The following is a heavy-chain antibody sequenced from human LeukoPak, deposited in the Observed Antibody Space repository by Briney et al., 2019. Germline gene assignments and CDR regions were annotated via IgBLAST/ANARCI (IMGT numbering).Heavy chain of an antibody. CDR3: ARGAGVTKYYFDY. J-gene: IGHJ4*02. CDR1: GGSFSGYY. CDR2: INHSGST. V-gene: IGHV4-34*01. D-gene: IGHD4-17*01. Sequence: SETPSLTCAVYGGSFSGYYWSWIRQPPGKGLEWIGEINHSGSTNYNPSLKSRVTISVDTSKNQFSLKLSSVTAADTAVYYCARGAGVTKYYFDYWGQGTLVTVSS.